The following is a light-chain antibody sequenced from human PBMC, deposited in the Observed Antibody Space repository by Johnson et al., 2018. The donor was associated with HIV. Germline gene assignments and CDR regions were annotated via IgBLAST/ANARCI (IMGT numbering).Light chain of an antibody. CDR3: GTWDSSLTSYV. V-gene: IGLV1-51*01. Sequence: SVFTQPPSFSSSPFHTFTISFSLIISNVLSIFLSWYRQVPGTAPKLLIYDNNKRPPGITGRFSGSKSGPSATLGITGLQTWDEADYYCGTWDSSLTSYVFGAGTKVTVL. CDR1: ISNVLSIF. CDR2: DNN. J-gene: IGLJ1*01.